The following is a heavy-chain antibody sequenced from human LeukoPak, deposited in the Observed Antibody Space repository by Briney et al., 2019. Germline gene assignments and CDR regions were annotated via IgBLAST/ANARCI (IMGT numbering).Heavy chain of an antibody. CDR2: INHSGST. Sequence: SETLSLTCAVYGGSFSGYFWSWIRQPPGKGLEWIGEINHSGSTNYNPSLKSRVSISVDTSKKQFSLKLSSVTAADTAVYYCARDTGGGHDYGSWGQGTLVTVSS. CDR1: GGSFSGYF. J-gene: IGHJ4*02. D-gene: IGHD3-10*01. CDR3: ARDTGGGHDYGS. V-gene: IGHV4-34*01.